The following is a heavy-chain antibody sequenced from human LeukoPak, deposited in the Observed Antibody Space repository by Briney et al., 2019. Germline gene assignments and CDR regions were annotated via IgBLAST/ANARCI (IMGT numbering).Heavy chain of an antibody. CDR1: GGSISSSSYY. J-gene: IGHJ4*02. Sequence: PSETLSLTCTVSGGSISSSSYYWGWIRQPPGKGLEWIGSIYYSGSTYYNPSLKSRVTISVDTSKNQFSLKLSSVTAADTAVYYCARIKYYYDSSGWNYYFDYWGQGTLVTVSS. V-gene: IGHV4-39*01. CDR2: IYYSGST. D-gene: IGHD3-22*01. CDR3: ARIKYYYDSSGWNYYFDY.